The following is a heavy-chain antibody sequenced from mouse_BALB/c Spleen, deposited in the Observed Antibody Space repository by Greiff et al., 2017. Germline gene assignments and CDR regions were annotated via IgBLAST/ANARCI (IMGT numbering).Heavy chain of an antibody. CDR3: ASSTMIFPFAY. CDR1: GFNIKDTY. V-gene: IGHV14-3*02. Sequence: EVKLMESGAELVKPGASVKLSCTASGFNIKDTYMHWVKQRPEQGLEWIGRIDPANGNTKYDPKFQGKATITADTSSNTAYLQLSSLTSEDTAVYYCASSTMIFPFAYWGQGTLVTVSA. CDR2: IDPANGNT. J-gene: IGHJ3*01. D-gene: IGHD2-4*01.